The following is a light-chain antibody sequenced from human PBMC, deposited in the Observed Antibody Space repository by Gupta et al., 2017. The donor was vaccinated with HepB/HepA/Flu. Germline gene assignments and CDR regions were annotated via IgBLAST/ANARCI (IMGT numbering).Light chain of an antibody. CDR3: THRSNRYPVT. V-gene: IGKV3-11*01. CDR1: QSVGES. J-gene: IGKJ4*02. Sequence: PGERATLSCRASQSVGESLAWYPQQPGQPPRLLIYEATRRAPGIADRFIGSGSGTDFTRTVGSLKPEDVAVYYCTHRSNRYPVTFGRGTXVEMK. CDR2: EAT.